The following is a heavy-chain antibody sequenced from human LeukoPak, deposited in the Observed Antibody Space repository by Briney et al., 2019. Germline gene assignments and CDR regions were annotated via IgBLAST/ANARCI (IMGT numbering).Heavy chain of an antibody. J-gene: IGHJ4*02. D-gene: IGHD3-3*01. V-gene: IGHV3-53*01. Sequence: PGWSLRLSCVVTGFSVSNNYIIWVRQAPGNGLERVSVIYGDGRTSHSASVRGRFTISRDNSKNIVSLQMNYLRAEDTAVYYCARGRGLGVVSPYFDYWGQGTLVTVS. CDR2: IYGDGRT. CDR3: ARGRGLGVVSPYFDY. CDR1: GFSVSNNY.